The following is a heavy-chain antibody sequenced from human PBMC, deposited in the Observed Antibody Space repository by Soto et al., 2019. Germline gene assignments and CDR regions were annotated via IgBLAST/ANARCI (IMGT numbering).Heavy chain of an antibody. CDR2: ISAYTDTP. D-gene: IGHD2-2*01. J-gene: IGHJ5*02. V-gene: IGHV1-18*01. CDR1: GYTFTNFC. Sequence: GSVKVSCKASGYTFTNFCVTWVLRAPGQGLEWMGWISAYTDTPNYAQKFQGRVTMTIDTSTSTAYMDLRSLTSDDTAVYYCARVIPGVEAWFDPWGQGTLVTVSS. CDR3: ARVIPGVEAWFDP.